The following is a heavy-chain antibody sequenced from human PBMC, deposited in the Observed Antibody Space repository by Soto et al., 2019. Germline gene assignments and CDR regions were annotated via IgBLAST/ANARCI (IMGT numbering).Heavy chain of an antibody. CDR1: GYTFTNFG. CDR3: ARGGNPIDY. J-gene: IGHJ4*02. D-gene: IGHD3-16*01. V-gene: IGHV1-18*01. Sequence: QVQLVQSGAEVKKPGASVKVSCKASGYTFTNFGISWVRQAPGQGLEWMGWISAYNGNTNYAQNCPCRVTMTTDTCRSTQYMELRSLRADDSAVYYCARGGNPIDYWGQGTLVTVSS. CDR2: ISAYNGNT.